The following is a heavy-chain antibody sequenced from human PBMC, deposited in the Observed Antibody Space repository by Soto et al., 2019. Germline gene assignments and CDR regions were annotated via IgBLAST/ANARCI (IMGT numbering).Heavy chain of an antibody. CDR1: GFTFSQYA. D-gene: IGHD2-2*01. V-gene: IGHV3-23*01. J-gene: IGHJ3*02. CDR2: VSGSGAST. CDR3: AKHFASCWSRRDALEI. Sequence: VQLLESGGGLVQPGGSLRLSCAASGFTFSQYAMSWVRQAPGKGLEWVSIVSGSGASTTYADSVKGRFAISRDNSKNMLYLQINSLSMDDPAVYYCAKHFASCWSRRDALEIWGQGTMVTVSS.